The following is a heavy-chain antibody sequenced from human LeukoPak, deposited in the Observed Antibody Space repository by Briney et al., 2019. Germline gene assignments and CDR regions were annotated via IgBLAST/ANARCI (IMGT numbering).Heavy chain of an antibody. CDR2: IYYSGST. D-gene: IGHD3-3*01. CDR1: GGSISSYY. Sequence: PSETLSLTCTVSGGSISSYYWSWIRQPPGKGLEWIGYIYYSGSTNYNPSLKSRVTISVDTSKNQFSLKLSSVTAADTAVYYCARTLYFWSGLCYFDYWGQGTLVTVSS. CDR3: ARTLYFWSGLCYFDY. J-gene: IGHJ4*02. V-gene: IGHV4-59*08.